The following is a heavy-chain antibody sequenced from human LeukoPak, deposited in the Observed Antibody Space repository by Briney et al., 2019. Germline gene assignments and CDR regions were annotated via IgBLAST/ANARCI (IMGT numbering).Heavy chain of an antibody. Sequence: SVKVSCKASGFTFARSAVQWVRQARGQRPEWIGWIVIANGNTNYAQKFQERLTITRDLSTSTAYMELSSLRSEDTAVYYCAAEDDFLTGYYDFDYWGQGTVVSVSS. V-gene: IGHV1-58*01. CDR2: IVIANGNT. CDR3: AAEDDFLTGYYDFDY. CDR1: GFTFARSA. D-gene: IGHD3-9*01. J-gene: IGHJ4*02.